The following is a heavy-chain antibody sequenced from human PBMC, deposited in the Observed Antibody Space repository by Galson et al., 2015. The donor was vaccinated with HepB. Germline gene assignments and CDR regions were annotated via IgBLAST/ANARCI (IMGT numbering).Heavy chain of an antibody. Sequence: QSGAEVKKPGESLKISCKGSGYSFTSYWIGWVRQMPGKGLEWMGIIYPGDSDTRYSPSFQGQVTISADKSISTAYLQWSSLKASDTAMYYCARRRLDCSGGSCYWDGQGHFDYWGQGTLVTVSS. J-gene: IGHJ4*02. CDR3: ARRRLDCSGGSCYWDGQGHFDY. CDR1: GYSFTSYW. D-gene: IGHD2-15*01. CDR2: IYPGDSDT. V-gene: IGHV5-51*01.